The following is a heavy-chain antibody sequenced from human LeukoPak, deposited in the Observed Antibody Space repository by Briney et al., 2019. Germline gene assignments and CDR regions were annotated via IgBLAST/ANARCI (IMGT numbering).Heavy chain of an antibody. D-gene: IGHD6-13*01. CDR3: ARDPSGYSSDWYYFDY. CDR2: ISAYNGNT. V-gene: IGHV1-18*01. Sequence: ASVKVSCKASGYTFTSYGIDWVRQAPGQGLEWMGWISAYNGNTNYAQRFQGRVTMTTDTSISTAYMELSGLRSDDTAVYYCARDPSGYSSDWYYFDYWGQGTLVTVSS. J-gene: IGHJ4*02. CDR1: GYTFTSYG.